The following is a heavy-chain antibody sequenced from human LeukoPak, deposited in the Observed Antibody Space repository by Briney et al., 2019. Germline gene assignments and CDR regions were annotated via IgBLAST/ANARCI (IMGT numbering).Heavy chain of an antibody. D-gene: IGHD1-26*01. V-gene: IGHV3-48*01. J-gene: IGHJ4*02. CDR1: AFTFSDYS. CDR2: ISGRSSTI. CDR3: ARDRIKSGSYYFDY. Sequence: GGSLRLSCAASAFTFSDYSMNWVGQAPGKGLEWVSYISGRSSTIYYASSVKGRFTISRDNAKNSMCLQMNSLRAEDTAVYYCARDRIKSGSYYFDYWGQGTLVTVSS.